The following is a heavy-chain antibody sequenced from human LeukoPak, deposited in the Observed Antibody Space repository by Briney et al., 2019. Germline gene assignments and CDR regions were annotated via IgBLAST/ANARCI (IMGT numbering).Heavy chain of an antibody. CDR2: INPNGGGT. Sequence: ASVKVSCKASGYTFTGYYMHWVRQAPGQGLEWMGWINPNGGGTNYAQKFQGRVTMTRDTSISTAYMELSRLRSDDTAVYYCARYDILTGSFQHWGQGTLVTVSS. CDR3: ARYDILTGSFQH. J-gene: IGHJ1*01. CDR1: GYTFTGYY. D-gene: IGHD3-9*01. V-gene: IGHV1-2*02.